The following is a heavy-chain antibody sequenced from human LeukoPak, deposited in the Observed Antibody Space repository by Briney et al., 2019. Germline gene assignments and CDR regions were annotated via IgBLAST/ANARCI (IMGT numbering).Heavy chain of an antibody. J-gene: IGHJ5*02. D-gene: IGHD2-2*01. V-gene: IGHV3-23*01. CDR1: GFTFSSYA. CDR3: AKDIVVVPAAMNWFDP. CDR2: ISGSGGSI. Sequence: PGGSLRLSCAASGFTFSSYAMSWVRQAPGKGLEWVSAISGSGGSIYYADSVKGRFTISRDNSKNTLYLQMNSLRAEDTAVYYCAKDIVVVPAAMNWFDPWGQGTLVTVSS.